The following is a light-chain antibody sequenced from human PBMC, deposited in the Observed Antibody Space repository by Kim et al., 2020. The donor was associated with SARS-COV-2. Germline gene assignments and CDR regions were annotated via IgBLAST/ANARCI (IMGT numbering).Light chain of an antibody. J-gene: IGKJ1*01. Sequence: PGERATLSCRASQSVSSSYLAWYQHKPGQAPRLLIYGTSSRATGIPDRFSGSGSGTDFTLSISRLEPEDFAVYYCQHYGTSPPWTFGQGTKVDIK. CDR3: QHYGTSPPWT. CDR1: QSVSSSY. CDR2: GTS. V-gene: IGKV3-20*01.